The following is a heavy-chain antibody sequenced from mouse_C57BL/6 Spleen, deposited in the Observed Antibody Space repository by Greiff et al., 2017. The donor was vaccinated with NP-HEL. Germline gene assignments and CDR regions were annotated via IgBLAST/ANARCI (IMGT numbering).Heavy chain of an antibody. CDR1: GYAFSSYW. Sequence: VQLQQSGAELVKPGASVKISCKASGYAFSSYWMNWVKQRPGKGLEWIGQIYPGDGDTNYNGKFKGKATLTADKSSSTAYMQLSSLTSEDSAVYFCARVNWDEDFDYWGQGTTLTVSS. D-gene: IGHD4-1*02. CDR3: ARVNWDEDFDY. CDR2: IYPGDGDT. V-gene: IGHV1-80*01. J-gene: IGHJ2*01.